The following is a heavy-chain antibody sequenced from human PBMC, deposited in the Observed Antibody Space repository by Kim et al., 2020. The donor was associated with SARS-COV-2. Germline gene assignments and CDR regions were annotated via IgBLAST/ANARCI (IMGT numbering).Heavy chain of an antibody. D-gene: IGHD5-18*01. Sequence: ASVKVSCTASGYTFTNYAINWVRQAPGQGLEWLGWISTNTGNPRYAQDFTGRFVFSLDTSVSTAYLQISSLKAEDSAVYYCARGGFNYGREDVWGQGTTVTVSS. CDR3: ARGGFNYGREDV. J-gene: IGHJ6*02. V-gene: IGHV7-4-1*02. CDR2: ISTNTGNP. CDR1: GYTFTNYA.